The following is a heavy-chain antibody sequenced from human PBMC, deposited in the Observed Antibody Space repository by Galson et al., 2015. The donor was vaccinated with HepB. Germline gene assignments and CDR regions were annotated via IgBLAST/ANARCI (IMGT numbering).Heavy chain of an antibody. CDR1: GYTFTSYD. D-gene: IGHD5-18*01. CDR2: MNPNSGNT. J-gene: IGHJ4*02. CDR3: ARVPRARGYSYGYLLY. Sequence: SVKVSCKASGYTFTSYDINWVRQATGQGLEWMGWMNPNSGNTGYAQKFQGRVTMTRNTSISTAYMELSSLRSEDTAVYYCARVPRARGYSYGYLLYWGQGTLVTVSS. V-gene: IGHV1-8*01.